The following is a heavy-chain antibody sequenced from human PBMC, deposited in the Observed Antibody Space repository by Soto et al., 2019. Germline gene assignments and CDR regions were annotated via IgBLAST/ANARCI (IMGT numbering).Heavy chain of an antibody. CDR3: ARGGGYDSFDF. CDR2: FYSSGSI. D-gene: IGHD2-15*01. V-gene: IGHV4-30-4*01. J-gene: IGHJ4*02. CDR1: GYSITAGGYY. Sequence: SETLSLTCFVSGYSITAGGYYWSWIRHHPGKGLEWIGSFYSSGSIIYNPSLRSRVSISGDTSSNQFSMSLTSVTAADKAVYYCARGGGYDSFDFWGQGIQVTVSS.